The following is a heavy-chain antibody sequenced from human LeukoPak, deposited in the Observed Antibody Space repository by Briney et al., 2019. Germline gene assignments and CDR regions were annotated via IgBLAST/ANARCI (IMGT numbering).Heavy chain of an antibody. CDR2: INQDGSEK. J-gene: IGHJ4*02. Sequence: TGGSLRLSCTASGFTFSNYWMSWVRQAPGKGLEWVAYINQDGSEKNYVDSGKGRFTVSRDNGKNSLYLQLNSLRVEDTAVYYCARDFQSAYWGQGTLVTVSS. CDR1: GFTFSNYW. CDR3: ARDFQSAY. V-gene: IGHV3-7*01.